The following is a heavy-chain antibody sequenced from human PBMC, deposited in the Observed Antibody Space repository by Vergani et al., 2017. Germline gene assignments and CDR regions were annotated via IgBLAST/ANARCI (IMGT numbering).Heavy chain of an antibody. D-gene: IGHD5-18*01. CDR2: INHSGST. CDR1: GGSFSGYY. CDR3: ARAQVSGYSYGPPNDAFDI. J-gene: IGHJ3*02. Sequence: QVQLQQWGAGLLKPSETLSLTCAVYGGSFSGYYWSWIRQPPGKGLEWIGEINHSGSTNYNPSLKIRVTISVDTSKNQFSLKLSSVTAADTAVYYCARAQVSGYSYGPPNDAFDIWGQGTMVTVSS. V-gene: IGHV4-34*01.